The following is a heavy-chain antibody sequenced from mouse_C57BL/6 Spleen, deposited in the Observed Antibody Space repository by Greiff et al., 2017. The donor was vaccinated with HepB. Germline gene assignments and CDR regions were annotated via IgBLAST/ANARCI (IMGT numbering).Heavy chain of an antibody. CDR1: GYTFTSYN. CDR2: IYPGNGDT. J-gene: IGHJ3*01. V-gene: IGHV1-12*01. Sequence: QVQLKQSGAELVRPGASVKMSCKASGYTFTSYNMHWVKQTPRQGLEWIGAIYPGNGDTSYNQKFKGKATLTVDKSASTAYMQLSSRTSEDSAVYFCARSGITTVVAPFAYWGQGTLVTVSA. CDR3: ARSGITTVVAPFAY. D-gene: IGHD1-1*01.